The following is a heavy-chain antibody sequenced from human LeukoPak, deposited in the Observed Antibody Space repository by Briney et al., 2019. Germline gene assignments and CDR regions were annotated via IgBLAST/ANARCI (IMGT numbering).Heavy chain of an antibody. CDR3: ARGGYSYGWEYAFDI. V-gene: IGHV1-69*06. Sequence: GASVKVSCKASGGTFSSYAISWVRQAPGQGLEWMGGIIPIFGTANYAQKFQGRVTITADKSTSTAYMELSSLRSEDTAVYYCARGGYSYGWEYAFDIWGQGTMVTVSS. CDR1: GGTFSSYA. J-gene: IGHJ3*02. D-gene: IGHD5-18*01. CDR2: IIPIFGTA.